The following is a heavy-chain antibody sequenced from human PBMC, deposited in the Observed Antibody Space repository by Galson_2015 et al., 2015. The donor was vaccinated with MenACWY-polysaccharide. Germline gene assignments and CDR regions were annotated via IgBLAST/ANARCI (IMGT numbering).Heavy chain of an antibody. CDR1: GGTFSDYG. CDR2: IIPIAGMV. V-gene: IGHV1-69*04. D-gene: IGHD3-16*01. J-gene: IGHJ3*02. CDR3: AGLLGEAPAQTGAFDI. Sequence: SVKVSCKASGGTFSDYGFGWVRQAPGQGLEWMGRIIPIAGMVNYAQKFRGRVTITADRSTSTAHLDLSSLTSEDTAVYYCAGLLGEAPAQTGAFDIWGQGAVVTVSS.